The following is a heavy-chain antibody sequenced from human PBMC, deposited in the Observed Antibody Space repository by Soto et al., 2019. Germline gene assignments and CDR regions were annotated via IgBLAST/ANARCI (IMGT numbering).Heavy chain of an antibody. CDR2: ISLYSDGA. CDR1: VYTFSNYG. J-gene: IGHJ5*02. Sequence: QVQLVQSGGEVKRPGASVKVSCKTSVYTFSNYGITWVRQATGQPLEWLGWISLYSDGANYAQKFQGRVSMSTDASTTTAYMELRSLRSADTAVYYCARVVPGAEAWFGPWGQGTLVTVSS. V-gene: IGHV1-18*01. D-gene: IGHD2-2*01. CDR3: ARVVPGAEAWFGP.